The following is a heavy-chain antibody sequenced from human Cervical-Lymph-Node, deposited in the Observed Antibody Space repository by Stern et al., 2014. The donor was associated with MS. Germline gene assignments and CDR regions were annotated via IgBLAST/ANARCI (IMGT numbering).Heavy chain of an antibody. CDR3: ARSITVTPIEF. Sequence: FTAYYIHWVRQAPGKGLTWMGRLNPSSGATDLAQTFQGRVTMTRDTSISTAYMELTGLTPGDTAVYYCARSITVTPIEFWGQGTLVAVSS. CDR2: LNPSSGAT. J-gene: IGHJ4*02. V-gene: IGHV1-2*06. D-gene: IGHD4-17*01. CDR1: FTAYY.